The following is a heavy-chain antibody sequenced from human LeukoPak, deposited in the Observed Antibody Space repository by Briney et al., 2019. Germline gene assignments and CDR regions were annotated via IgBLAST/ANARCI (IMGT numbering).Heavy chain of an antibody. Sequence: ASETLSLTCTVSGGSISSSSYDWGWIRQPPGKGLEWIGSIYYSGSTYHNPSLKSRVTISVDTSKNQFSLKLSSVTAADTAVYYCASLSDYGERYFDLWGRGTLVTVSS. J-gene: IGHJ2*01. CDR1: GGSISSSSYD. D-gene: IGHD4-17*01. CDR3: ASLSDYGERYFDL. V-gene: IGHV4-39*07. CDR2: IYYSGST.